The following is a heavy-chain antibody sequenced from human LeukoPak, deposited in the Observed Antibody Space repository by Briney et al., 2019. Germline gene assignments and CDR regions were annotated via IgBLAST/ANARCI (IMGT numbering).Heavy chain of an antibody. CDR2: IWSDGSNR. CDR3: ARDAQRGFDYSNSLKY. CDR1: GFIFSHYG. Sequence: PGGSLRLSCVASGFIFSHYGMHWVRQAAGKGREWVAVIWSDGSNRFYADSVKGRFTISRDNSQNTVSLEMNSLRVDDTAIYYCARDAQRGFDYSNSLKYWGHGTLVSVSS. V-gene: IGHV3-33*01. D-gene: IGHD4-11*01. J-gene: IGHJ4*01.